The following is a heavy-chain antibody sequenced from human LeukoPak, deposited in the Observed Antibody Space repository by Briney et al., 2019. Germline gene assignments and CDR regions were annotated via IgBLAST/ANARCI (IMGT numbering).Heavy chain of an antibody. CDR2: SSM. Sequence: GGSLRLSCAAAGFTFARSEMNWVRQAPGKGLEWISSSSMYYADSVKGRFTISRENAKQTMNLQMNSLRPEDTAVYYCARAGDKGTANWYFDLWGRGTLVTVSS. V-gene: IGHV3-48*03. D-gene: IGHD2-21*01. CDR1: GFTFARSE. J-gene: IGHJ2*01. CDR3: ARAGDKGTANWYFDL.